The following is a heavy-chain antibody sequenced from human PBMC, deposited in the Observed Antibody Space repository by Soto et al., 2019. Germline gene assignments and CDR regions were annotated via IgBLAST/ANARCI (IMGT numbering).Heavy chain of an antibody. CDR1: GFTFSSYG. CDR3: AKDKVPVVVTAPFDY. D-gene: IGHD2-21*02. J-gene: IGHJ4*02. V-gene: IGHV3-30*18. CDR2: ISYDGSNK. Sequence: AGGSLRLSCAASGFTFSSYGMHWVRQAPGKGLEWVAVISYDGSNKYYADSVKGRFTVSRDKSKNTLYLQVNSLRAEDTAVYYCAKDKVPVVVTAPFDYWGQGTLVTVSS.